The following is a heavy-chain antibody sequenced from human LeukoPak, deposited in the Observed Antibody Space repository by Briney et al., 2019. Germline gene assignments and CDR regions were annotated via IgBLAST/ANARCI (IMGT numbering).Heavy chain of an antibody. J-gene: IGHJ4*02. V-gene: IGHV4-39*07. Sequence: PSETLSLTCTVSDGSISSSSYYWGWIRQPPGKGLEWVGSIYYSGSTYYNPSLKSRVTISVDTSENQFSLKLSSVTAADTAVYFCARGPRWLQDYFNYWGQGTLVTVSS. CDR1: DGSISSSSYY. CDR2: IYYSGST. CDR3: ARGPRWLQDYFNY. D-gene: IGHD5-24*01.